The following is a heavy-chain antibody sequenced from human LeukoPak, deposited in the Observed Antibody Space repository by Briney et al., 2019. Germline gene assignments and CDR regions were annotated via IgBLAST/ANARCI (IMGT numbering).Heavy chain of an antibody. V-gene: IGHV3-21*01. CDR3: ARDPYSGNYGAYYYYYMDV. D-gene: IGHD1-26*01. Sequence: GGSLRLSCAASGFTFTSYNMNWVRQAPGKGLEWVSSITSSSSYIYYADSVKGRFTISGDNAKNSLYLQMDSLRVEDTAVYYCARDPYSGNYGAYYYYYMDVWGKGTTVTISS. CDR1: GFTFTSYN. CDR2: ITSSSSYI. J-gene: IGHJ6*03.